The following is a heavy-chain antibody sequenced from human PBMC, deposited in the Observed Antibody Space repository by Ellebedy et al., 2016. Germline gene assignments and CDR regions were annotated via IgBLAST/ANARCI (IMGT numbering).Heavy chain of an antibody. D-gene: IGHD5-18*01. CDR1: GGSIRSSGYY. J-gene: IGHJ4*02. CDR3: AREGHGYSYPFLWVDY. CDR2: IYYSGST. Sequence: SETLSLTXTVSGGSIRSSGYYWGWIRQPPGKGLEWIGSIYYSGSTYYNPSLKIRVTISVDTSKNQFSLKLSSVTAADTAVYYCAREGHGYSYPFLWVDYWGQGTLVTVSS. V-gene: IGHV4-39*07.